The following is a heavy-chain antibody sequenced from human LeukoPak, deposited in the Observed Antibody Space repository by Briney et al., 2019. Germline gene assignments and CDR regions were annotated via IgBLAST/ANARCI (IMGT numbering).Heavy chain of an antibody. J-gene: IGHJ4*02. CDR3: ARWFGSGSYYDY. Sequence: GRSLRLSCAASGFTFSDYYMSWIRQAPGKGLEWVSYISGSSSFTKYADSVKGRFTISRDNAKNSLYLQMSSLRAEDTAVYYCARWFGSGSYYDYWGQGTLVTVSS. CDR1: GFTFSDYY. D-gene: IGHD3-10*01. CDR2: ISGSSSFT. V-gene: IGHV3-11*03.